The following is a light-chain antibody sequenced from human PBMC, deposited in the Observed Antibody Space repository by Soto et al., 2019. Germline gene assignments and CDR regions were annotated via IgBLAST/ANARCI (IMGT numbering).Light chain of an antibody. CDR2: AAS. V-gene: IGKV1-39*01. J-gene: IGKJ1*01. CDR1: PSISSY. CDR3: QQSYSTPWT. Sequence: DIQMTQSPSSLSASVGDRVTITCRASPSISSYLNWYQQKPRKAPKLLIYAASSLQSGVPSRFSGSGSGTYFTLTISSLQPEDFATYYCQQSYSTPWTFGQGTKVEIK.